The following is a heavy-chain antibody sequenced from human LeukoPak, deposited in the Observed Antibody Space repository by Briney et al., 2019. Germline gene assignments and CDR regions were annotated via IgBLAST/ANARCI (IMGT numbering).Heavy chain of an antibody. V-gene: IGHV4-39*01. Sequence: SETLSLTCTVSGGSISSSSYYWGWIRQPPGMGLEWIGSIFYSGRTYYHPSLKSRVTISVDTSKNQFSLRLSSVTAGDTAVYYCARQSGSGWDFDSRGQGTLVTVSS. CDR3: ARQSGSGWDFDS. CDR1: GGSISSSSYY. J-gene: IGHJ4*02. CDR2: IFYSGRT. D-gene: IGHD6-19*01.